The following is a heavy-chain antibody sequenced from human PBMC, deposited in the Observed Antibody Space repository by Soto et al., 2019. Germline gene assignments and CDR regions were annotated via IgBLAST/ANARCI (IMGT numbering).Heavy chain of an antibody. V-gene: IGHV1-69*13. CDR3: ARVPYYYDSSGYQSHYYYYGMDV. CDR1: GGTFSSYA. CDR2: IIPIFGTA. D-gene: IGHD3-22*01. J-gene: IGHJ6*02. Sequence: ASVKVSCKASGGTFSSYAISWVRQAPGQGLEWMGGIIPIFGTANYAQKFQGRVTITADESTSTAYMELSSLRSEDTAMYYCARVPYYYDSSGYQSHYYYYGMDVWGQGTTVTVSS.